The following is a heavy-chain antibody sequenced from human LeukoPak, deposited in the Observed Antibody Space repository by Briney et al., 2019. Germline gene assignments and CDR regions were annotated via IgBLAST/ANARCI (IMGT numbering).Heavy chain of an antibody. Sequence: GGSLRLSCAASGFTFDDYAMPWVRQAPGKGLEWVSGISWNSGSIGYADSVKGRFTISRDNAKNSLYLQMNSLRAEDTALYYCAKDSSAYYYDSSRLIWGQGTMVTVSS. V-gene: IGHV3-9*01. CDR2: ISWNSGSI. CDR3: AKDSSAYYYDSSRLI. D-gene: IGHD3-22*01. J-gene: IGHJ3*02. CDR1: GFTFDDYA.